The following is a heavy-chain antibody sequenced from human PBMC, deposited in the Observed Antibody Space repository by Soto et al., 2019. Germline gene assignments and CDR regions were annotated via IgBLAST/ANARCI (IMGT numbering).Heavy chain of an antibody. CDR3: ARVGETNGYYYFDY. CDR1: GGPISVGGYS. J-gene: IGHJ4*02. V-gene: IGHV4-30-2*01. CDR2: IYQSGST. D-gene: IGHD2-8*01. Sequence: PSETLSLTCAVSGGPISVGGYSWSWIRQPPGKGLEWIGYIYQSGSTYYNPSLKSRVTISLDRSKNQFSLMLNSVTAADTAVYYCARVGETNGYYYFDYWGQGTLVTVSS.